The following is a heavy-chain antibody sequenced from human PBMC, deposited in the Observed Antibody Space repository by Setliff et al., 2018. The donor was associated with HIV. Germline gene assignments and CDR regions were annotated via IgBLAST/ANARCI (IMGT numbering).Heavy chain of an antibody. D-gene: IGHD4-17*01. V-gene: IGHV4-38-2*01. CDR2: IYHSGIT. CDR1: GYSISRGYY. Sequence: PSETLSLTCVVSGYSISRGYYWAWIRQPPGKGLEWIASIYHSGITYYNPSLKSRVTMSVDTFKNQFSLKLSSVTAADTAVYYCARIYDYGSYYFDYWGQGTLVTVSS. CDR3: ARIYDYGSYYFDY. J-gene: IGHJ4*02.